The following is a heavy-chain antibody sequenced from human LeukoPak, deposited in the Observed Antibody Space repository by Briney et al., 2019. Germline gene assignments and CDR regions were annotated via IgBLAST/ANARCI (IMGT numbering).Heavy chain of an antibody. CDR2: IIPILGIA. J-gene: IGHJ3*02. V-gene: IGHV1-69*04. CDR1: GGTFSSYA. CDR3: ARGYCSGGSCLESAFDI. D-gene: IGHD2-15*01. Sequence: SVTVSCKASGGTFSSYANSWVRHAPGQGLEWMGRIIPILGIANYAQKFQGRVTITADKSTSTAYMELSSLRSEDTAVYYCARGYCSGGSCLESAFDIWGQGTMVTVSS.